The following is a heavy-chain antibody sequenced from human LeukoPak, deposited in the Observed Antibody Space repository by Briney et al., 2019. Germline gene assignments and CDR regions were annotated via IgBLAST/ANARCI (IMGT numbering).Heavy chain of an antibody. J-gene: IGHJ3*02. V-gene: IGHV3-20*04. Sequence: TGGSLRLSCAASGFNFDDFGMSWVRQAPGKGLQWVSIINWDGGSTGYADSVKGRFTISRDNAKNSLYLQMNSLRDEDTAVYYCARDYYYDSSGYYYDAFDIWGQGTMVTVSS. D-gene: IGHD3-22*01. CDR1: GFNFDDFG. CDR3: ARDYYYDSSGYYYDAFDI. CDR2: INWDGGST.